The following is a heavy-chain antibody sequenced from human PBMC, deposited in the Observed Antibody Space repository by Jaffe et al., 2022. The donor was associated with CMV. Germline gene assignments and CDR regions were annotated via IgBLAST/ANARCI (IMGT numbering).Heavy chain of an antibody. Sequence: EVQLVESGGGLVQPGRSLRLSCAASGFTFDDYAMHWVRQAPGKGLEWVSGISWNSGSIGYADSVKGRFTISRDNAKNSLYLQMNSLRAEDTALYYCAKGRSHFDYWGQGTLVTVSS. CDR1: GFTFDDYA. CDR2: ISWNSGSI. J-gene: IGHJ4*02. V-gene: IGHV3-9*01. CDR3: AKGRSHFDY.